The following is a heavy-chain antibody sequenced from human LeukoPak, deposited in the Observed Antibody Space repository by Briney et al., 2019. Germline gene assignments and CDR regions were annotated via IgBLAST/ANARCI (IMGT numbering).Heavy chain of an antibody. CDR3: AREVSSSWYREGNWFDP. Sequence: PSETLSLTCTVPGGSISSSSYYWSWIRQPAGKGLEWIGRIYTSGSTNYNPSLKSRVTMSVDTSKNQFSLKLSPVTAADTAVYYCAREVSSSWYREGNWFDPWGQGTLVTVSS. V-gene: IGHV4-61*02. J-gene: IGHJ5*02. D-gene: IGHD6-13*01. CDR1: GGSISSSSYY. CDR2: IYTSGST.